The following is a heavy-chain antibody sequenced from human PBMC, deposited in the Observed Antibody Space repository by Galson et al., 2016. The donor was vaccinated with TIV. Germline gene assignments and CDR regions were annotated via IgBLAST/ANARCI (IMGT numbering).Heavy chain of an antibody. Sequence: PALVKPTQTLTLTCAFSGFPLSTSGEGVAWVRQPPGRALEWLALIYWDGDKRYRPSLKSRLTITKDTPKNQVLLTVTNLDPEDTATYYCAHRRSVASAVLDAFDIWGPGTVVTVSS. J-gene: IGHJ3*02. CDR2: IYWDGDK. CDR1: GFPLSTSGEG. D-gene: IGHD2-2*01. CDR3: AHRRSVASAVLDAFDI. V-gene: IGHV2-5*02.